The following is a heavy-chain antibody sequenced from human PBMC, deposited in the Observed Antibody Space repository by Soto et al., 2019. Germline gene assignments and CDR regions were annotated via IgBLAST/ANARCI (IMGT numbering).Heavy chain of an antibody. Sequence: GGSLRLSCAASGFTFGDYWMSWVRQAPGKGLEWVGRIKSKTDGGTTDYAAPVKGRFTISRDDSKNTLYLQMNSLKTEDTAVYYCTTGFTRLSAFDIWGQGTMVTGSS. J-gene: IGHJ3*02. CDR1: GFTFGDYW. D-gene: IGHD6-6*01. CDR2: IKSKTDGGTT. V-gene: IGHV3-15*01. CDR3: TTGFTRLSAFDI.